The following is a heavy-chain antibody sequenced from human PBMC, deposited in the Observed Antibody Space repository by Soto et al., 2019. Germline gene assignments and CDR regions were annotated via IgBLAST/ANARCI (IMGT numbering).Heavy chain of an antibody. CDR3: ARKESANYHHSSGHNT. J-gene: IGHJ3*02. CDR2: IYPGDSDT. Sequence: PGGSLKISFRSPGYSVTSYLIGWVSQMHGKGLEWMGIIYPGDSDTRYSASFQGQGTISADNTFSTADLQWRSLKASDPALYYCARKESANYHHSSGHNTWGQGTMVTVAS. D-gene: IGHD3-22*01. V-gene: IGHV5-51*01. CDR1: GYSVTSYL.